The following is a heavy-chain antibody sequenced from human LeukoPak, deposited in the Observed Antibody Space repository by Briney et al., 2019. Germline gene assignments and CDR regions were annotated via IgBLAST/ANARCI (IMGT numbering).Heavy chain of an antibody. Sequence: GGSLRISCADAALTCSSSWMSCLGQALGGELVWWANIKHDGSENSSVDSVKRRFTISRANPKTSLYLQMNSRRAEDTAVYYCARDFSDFWSGYFINWFDPWGQGTLVTVSS. J-gene: IGHJ5*02. CDR1: ALTCSSSW. CDR3: ARDFSDFWSGYFINWFDP. D-gene: IGHD3-3*01. CDR2: IKHDGSEN. V-gene: IGHV3-7*01.